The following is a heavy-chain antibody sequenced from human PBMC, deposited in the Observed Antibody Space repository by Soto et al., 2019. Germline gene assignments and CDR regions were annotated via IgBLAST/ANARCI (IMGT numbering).Heavy chain of an antibody. V-gene: IGHV4-59*01. CDR1: GGSISSYY. CDR2: IYYSGST. CDR3: ARGGISLPYYYYYMDV. J-gene: IGHJ6*03. Sequence: SETLSLTCTVSGGSISSYYWSWIRQPPGKGLEWIGYIYYSGSTNYNPTLKSRVTISLDTSKNQFSLKLSSVTDADTAVYYCARGGISLPYYYYYMDVWGKGTTVTVSS.